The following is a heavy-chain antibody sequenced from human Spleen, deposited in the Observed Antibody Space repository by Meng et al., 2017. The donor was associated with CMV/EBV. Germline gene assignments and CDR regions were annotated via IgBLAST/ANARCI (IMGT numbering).Heavy chain of an antibody. D-gene: IGHD6-13*01. CDR2: IGTAGDT. CDR1: GFTFSSYD. V-gene: IGHV3-13*01. Sequence: GGSLRLSCAASGFTFSSYDMHWVRQATGKGLEWVSAIGTAGDTYYPGSVKGRFTISRDNAKNSLYLQMNSLRAEDTAVYYCARDSVSSSWLQRPDYWGQGTLVTVSS. CDR3: ARDSVSSSWLQRPDY. J-gene: IGHJ4*02.